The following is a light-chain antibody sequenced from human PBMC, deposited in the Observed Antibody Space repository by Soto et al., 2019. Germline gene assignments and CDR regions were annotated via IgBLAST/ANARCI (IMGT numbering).Light chain of an antibody. CDR2: EVN. CDR1: SSDVGGYNY. J-gene: IGLJ2*01. Sequence: QSVLTQPPSASGSPGQSVTISCTGTSSDVGGYNYVSWYQQYSGKAPKLILYEVNRRPSGVPDRFSGSKSGNTASLTVSGLQAEDEADYHCSSYAGRGNWIFGGGTKLTVL. V-gene: IGLV2-8*01. CDR3: SSYAGRGNWI.